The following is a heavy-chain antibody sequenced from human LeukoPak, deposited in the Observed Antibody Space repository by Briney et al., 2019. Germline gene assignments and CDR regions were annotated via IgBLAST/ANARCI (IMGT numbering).Heavy chain of an antibody. V-gene: IGHV4-34*01. D-gene: IGHD6-13*01. J-gene: IGHJ4*02. CDR1: GGSFNSYY. Sequence: SETLSLTCAVSGGSFNSYYWSWIRQPPGKGLEWIGEIDHSGSTYYNPSLKSRITISVDTSKRQFSLQLSSVTAADTAVYYCARNFPYSKLDYWGQGTLVTVSS. CDR2: IDHSGST. CDR3: ARNFPYSKLDY.